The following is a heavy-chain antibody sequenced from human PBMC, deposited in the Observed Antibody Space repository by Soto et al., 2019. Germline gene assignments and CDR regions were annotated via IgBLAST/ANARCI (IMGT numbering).Heavy chain of an antibody. J-gene: IGHJ4*02. D-gene: IGHD2-8*02. V-gene: IGHV3-30*03. Sequence: GGSLRLSCAAYGFTVSSNGMHWVRQAPGKGLEWVAVISRDGGTKFYADSVKGRFTISKDNSRNTLFLEMNSLRGDDMAIYYCTGEVASGYWGQGT. CDR3: TGEVASGY. CDR2: ISRDGGTK. CDR1: GFTVSSNG.